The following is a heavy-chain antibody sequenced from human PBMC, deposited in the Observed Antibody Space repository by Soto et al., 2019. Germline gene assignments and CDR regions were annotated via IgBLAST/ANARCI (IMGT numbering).Heavy chain of an antibody. CDR2: MIPMFGTP. V-gene: IGHV1-69*06. D-gene: IGHD3-3*01. J-gene: IGHJ4*02. CDR3: ARNGVAGMDF. CDR1: GDIFTSYA. Sequence: QVQLVQSGAEVKKPGSSVKVSCKASGDIFTSYAFSWVRQAPGEGLEWMGGMIPMFGTPNYAQRFQGRLTITADKSTSTVYMEVSGLRSEDTAVYYCARNGVAGMDFWGQGTLVTVSS.